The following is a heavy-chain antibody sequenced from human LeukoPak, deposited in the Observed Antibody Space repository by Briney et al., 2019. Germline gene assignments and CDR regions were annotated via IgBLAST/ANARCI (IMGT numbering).Heavy chain of an antibody. D-gene: IGHD3-3*01. Sequence: GGSLRLSCAASGFTFSSYWMSWVRQAPGKGLEWVANIKQDGSEKYYVDSVKGRFTISRDNSKNTLYLQMNSLRSEDTAVYFCAKDWDPLSISEYYMDVWGKGTTVTVSS. J-gene: IGHJ6*03. CDR1: GFTFSSYW. CDR3: AKDWDPLSISEYYMDV. V-gene: IGHV3-7*01. CDR2: IKQDGSEK.